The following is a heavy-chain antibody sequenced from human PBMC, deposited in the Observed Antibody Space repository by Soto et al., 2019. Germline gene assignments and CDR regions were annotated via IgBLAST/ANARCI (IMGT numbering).Heavy chain of an antibody. V-gene: IGHV4-59*01. Sequence: SETLSLTCTVSGGSISSYYWSWIRQPPGKGLEWIGYIYYSGSTNYNPSLKSRVTISVDTSKNQFSLKLSSVTAADTAVYYCAGSYSYGEFDYWGQGTLVTVSS. CDR1: GGSISSYY. D-gene: IGHD5-18*01. CDR3: AGSYSYGEFDY. J-gene: IGHJ4*02. CDR2: IYYSGST.